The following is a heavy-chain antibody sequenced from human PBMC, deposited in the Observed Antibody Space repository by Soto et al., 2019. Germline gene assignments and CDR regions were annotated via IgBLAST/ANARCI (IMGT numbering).Heavy chain of an antibody. Sequence: QVQLVESGGGVVQPGRSLRLSCAASGFTFSSYAMHWVRQAPGKGLEWVAVISYDGSNKYYADSVKGRFTISRDNSKYTLYLQMNSLRAEDTAVYYCARDMTPSAWLVPILGYYYGMDVWGQGTTVTVSS. CDR2: ISYDGSNK. D-gene: IGHD6-19*01. CDR1: GFTFSSYA. CDR3: ARDMTPSAWLVPILGYYYGMDV. J-gene: IGHJ6*02. V-gene: IGHV3-30-3*01.